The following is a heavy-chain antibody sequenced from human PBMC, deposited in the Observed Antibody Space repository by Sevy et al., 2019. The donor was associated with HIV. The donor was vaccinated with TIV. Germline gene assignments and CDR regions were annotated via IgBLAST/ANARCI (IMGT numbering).Heavy chain of an antibody. Sequence: GGSLRLSCAASGFSFNSYWMHWVRQAPGKGLEWVSHISDDGISTTYADSVKGRFTISRDNAKNTLYLQMNSLRAEDTAVYYCAREGCTKPHDYWGQGTLVTVSS. J-gene: IGHJ4*02. CDR3: AREGCTKPHDY. CDR1: GFSFNSYW. CDR2: ISDDGIST. V-gene: IGHV3-74*01. D-gene: IGHD2-8*01.